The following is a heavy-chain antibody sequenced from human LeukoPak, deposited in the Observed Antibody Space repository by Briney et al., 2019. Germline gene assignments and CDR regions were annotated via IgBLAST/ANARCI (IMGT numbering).Heavy chain of an antibody. J-gene: IGHJ3*02. CDR3: AKDQLLWFGELERGAFDI. CDR1: GFTFSSYG. Sequence: GGSLRLSCAASGFTFSSYGTHWVRQAPGKGLEWVAFIRYDGSDKYYADSVKGRFTISRDNSKNTLYLQMNSLRAEDTAVYYCAKDQLLWFGELERGAFDIWGQGTMVTVSS. CDR2: IRYDGSDK. D-gene: IGHD3-10*01. V-gene: IGHV3-30*02.